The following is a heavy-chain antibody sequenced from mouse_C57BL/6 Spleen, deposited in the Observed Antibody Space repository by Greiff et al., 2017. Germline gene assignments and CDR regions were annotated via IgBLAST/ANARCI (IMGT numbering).Heavy chain of an antibody. CDR3: TTVDEGFAY. CDR1: GFNIKDDY. V-gene: IGHV14-4*01. Sequence: VQLKESGAELVRPGASVKLSCTASGFNIKDDYMHWVKQRPEQGLEWIGWIDPENGDTEYASKFQGKATITADTSSNTAYLQLSSLTSEDTAVYYCTTVDEGFAYRGQGALVTVSA. J-gene: IGHJ3*01. CDR2: IDPENGDT.